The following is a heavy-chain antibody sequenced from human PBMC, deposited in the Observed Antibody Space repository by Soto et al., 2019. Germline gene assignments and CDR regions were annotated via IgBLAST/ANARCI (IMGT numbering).Heavy chain of an antibody. V-gene: IGHV1-18*04. Sequence: QVQLVQSGAEVKKPGASVKVSCKASGYTFTSFGISWVRQAPGQGLEWMGWISVYNGDTNYVQKFQGRVTITADESTSTAYMELSSLRSEDTAVYYCARDAVAGAYYYYGMDVWGQGTTVTVSS. CDR3: ARDAVAGAYYYYGMDV. CDR2: ISVYNGDT. CDR1: GYTFTSFG. J-gene: IGHJ6*02. D-gene: IGHD6-19*01.